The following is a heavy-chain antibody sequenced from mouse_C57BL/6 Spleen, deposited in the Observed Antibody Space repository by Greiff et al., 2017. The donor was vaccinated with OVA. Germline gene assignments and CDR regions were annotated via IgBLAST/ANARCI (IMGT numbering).Heavy chain of an antibody. CDR3: ARSGGRYFDY. CDR2: IYPSDSET. CDR1: GYTFTSYW. Sequence: QVQLQQPGAELVRPGSSVKLSCKASGYTFTSYWMDWVKQRPGQGLEWIGNIYPSDSETHYNQKFKDKATLTVDKSSSTAYMQLSSLTSEDSAVDYCARSGGRYFDYWGQGTTLTVSS. V-gene: IGHV1-61*01. J-gene: IGHJ2*01. D-gene: IGHD1-1*01.